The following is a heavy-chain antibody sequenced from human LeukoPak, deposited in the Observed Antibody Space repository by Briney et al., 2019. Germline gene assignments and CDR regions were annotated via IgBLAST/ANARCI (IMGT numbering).Heavy chain of an antibody. Sequence: SVKVSCKASGGTFSTYAISWVRQAPGQGLEWMGGIIPIFGTANYAQKFQGRVTITTDESTSTAYMELSSLRSEDTAVYYCARSCISGLMVVVMYFDYWGQGTLVTVSS. CDR3: ARSCISGLMVVVMYFDY. J-gene: IGHJ4*02. CDR2: IIPIFGTA. D-gene: IGHD3-22*01. V-gene: IGHV1-69*05. CDR1: GGTFSTYA.